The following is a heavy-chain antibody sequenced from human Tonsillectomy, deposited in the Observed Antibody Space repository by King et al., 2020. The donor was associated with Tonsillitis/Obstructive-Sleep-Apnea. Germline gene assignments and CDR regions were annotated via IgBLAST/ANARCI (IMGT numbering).Heavy chain of an antibody. CDR1: GFTFSDHY. J-gene: IGHJ4*02. V-gene: IGHV3-72*01. CDR3: ATSYYDFWSGYYPPDY. Sequence: VQLVESGGGLVQPGGSLRLSCAASGFTFSDHYMDWVRQAPGKGLEWVGSTRNKANSYTTEYAASVKGRFTISRDDSKNSMYLQMNSLQTEDTAVYYCATSYYDFWSGYYPPDYWGQGTLVTVSS. D-gene: IGHD3-3*01. CDR2: TRNKANSYTT.